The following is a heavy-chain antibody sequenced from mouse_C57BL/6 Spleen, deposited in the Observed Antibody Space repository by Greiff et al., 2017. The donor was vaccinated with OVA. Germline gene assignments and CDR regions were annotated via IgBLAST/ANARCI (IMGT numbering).Heavy chain of an antibody. J-gene: IGHJ2*01. CDR3: ARSVLTNWD. V-gene: IGHV1-50*01. CDR1: GYTFTSYW. CDR2: IDPSDSYT. Sequence: QVQLKQPGAELVKPGASVKLSCKASGYTFTSYWMQWVKQRPGQGLEWIGEIDPSDSYTNYNQKFKGKATLTVDTSSSTAYMQLSSLTSEDSAVYYCARSVLTNWDWGQGTTLTVSS. D-gene: IGHD4-1*01.